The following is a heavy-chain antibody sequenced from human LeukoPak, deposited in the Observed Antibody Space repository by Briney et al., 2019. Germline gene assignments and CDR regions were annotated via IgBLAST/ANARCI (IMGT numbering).Heavy chain of an antibody. V-gene: IGHV4-34*01. CDR3: ARGLYYYDSSGYYDY. J-gene: IGHJ4*02. D-gene: IGHD3-22*01. CDR1: GGSFSGYY. Sequence: SETLSLTCAVDGGSFSGYYWTWIRPPPGKGLEWIGEINHSGSTNYNPSLKSRVTISVDTSKNQFSLKLSSVTAADTAVYYCARGLYYYDSSGYYDYWGQGTLVTVSS. CDR2: INHSGST.